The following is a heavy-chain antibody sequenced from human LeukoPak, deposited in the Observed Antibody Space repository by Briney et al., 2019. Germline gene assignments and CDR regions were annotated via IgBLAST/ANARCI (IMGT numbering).Heavy chain of an antibody. D-gene: IGHD5-12*01. V-gene: IGHV3-7*01. CDR2: IKQDGSET. Sequence: GSLRLSCAASGFTFRNYWMSWVRQAPGKGLEWVAIIKQDGSETYYLDSVKGRFTISRDNAKNSLTLQMNSLRAEDTALYYCATHNKWILEYWGQGTLVTVSS. J-gene: IGHJ4*02. CDR3: ATHNKWILEY. CDR1: GFTFRNYW.